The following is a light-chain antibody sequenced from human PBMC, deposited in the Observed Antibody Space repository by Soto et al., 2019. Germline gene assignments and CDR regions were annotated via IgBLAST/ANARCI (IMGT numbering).Light chain of an antibody. J-gene: IGKJ2*01. V-gene: IGKV3-11*01. CDR2: DAS. CDR3: QQRSNWPYT. Sequence: EIVLTQSPATLSLSPGEGATLSCRASQSVSTYLGWYQQKPGQAPRLLIYDASNRATGLPARFSGSGSGTDFTLTISSLEPEDFAVYYCQQRSNWPYTFGQGTKLEIK. CDR1: QSVSTY.